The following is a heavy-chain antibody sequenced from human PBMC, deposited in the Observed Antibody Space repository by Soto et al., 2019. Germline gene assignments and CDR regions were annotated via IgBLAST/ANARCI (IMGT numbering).Heavy chain of an antibody. V-gene: IGHV1-69*06. CDR2: IIPIFGTA. CDR3: ASGDPYYDILKYYYGMDV. Sequence: SVKVSCKASGGTFSSYAISWVRQAPGQGLEWMGGIIPIFGTANYAQKFQGRVTITADKSTSTAYMELSSLRSEDTAVYYCASGDPYYDILKYYYGMDVWGQGTTVTVS. CDR1: GGTFSSYA. D-gene: IGHD3-9*01. J-gene: IGHJ6*02.